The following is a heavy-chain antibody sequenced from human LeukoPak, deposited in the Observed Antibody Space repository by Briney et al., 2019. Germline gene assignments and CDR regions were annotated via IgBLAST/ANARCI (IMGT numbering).Heavy chain of an antibody. J-gene: IGHJ4*02. CDR3: ATTKQARRYFDY. D-gene: IGHD1-1*01. CDR2: INPSGGNT. Sequence: GWSVRLSCAGSGFTFSSNLLSCVGQAPGKGLQLVSAINPSGGNTYYADSVRGRFTISRDNSKNTLYLQMNTLRAEDTAVYYCATTKQARRYFDYWGQGTLVTVSS. CDR1: GFTFSSNL. V-gene: IGHV3-23*01.